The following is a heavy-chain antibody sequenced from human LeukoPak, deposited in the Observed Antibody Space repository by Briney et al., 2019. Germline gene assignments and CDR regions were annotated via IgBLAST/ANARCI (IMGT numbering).Heavy chain of an antibody. J-gene: IGHJ4*02. V-gene: IGHV3-74*01. CDR2: INPGGSSI. D-gene: IGHD1-14*01. CDR3: ARSNQADDY. CDR1: GFTVSSYW. Sequence: GGSLRLSCAASGFTVSSYWMHWVRQVPGKGLVWVARINPGGSSITYADSVKGRFTISRENAKNTLYLQMDSLRAEDTGVYYCARSNQADDYWGQGTLVTVSS.